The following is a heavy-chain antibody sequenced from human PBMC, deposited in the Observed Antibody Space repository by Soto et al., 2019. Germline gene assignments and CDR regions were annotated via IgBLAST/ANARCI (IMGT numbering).Heavy chain of an antibody. CDR3: AKATPGYGGYYYGMDV. D-gene: IGHD3-16*01. Sequence: PGGSLRLSCAASGFTFDDYAMHWVRQAPGKGLEWVSGISWNSGSIGYADSVKGRFTISRDNAKNSLYLQMNSLRAEDTALYYCAKATPGYGGYYYGMDVWGQGTTVTVSS. V-gene: IGHV3-9*01. J-gene: IGHJ6*02. CDR1: GFTFDDYA. CDR2: ISWNSGSI.